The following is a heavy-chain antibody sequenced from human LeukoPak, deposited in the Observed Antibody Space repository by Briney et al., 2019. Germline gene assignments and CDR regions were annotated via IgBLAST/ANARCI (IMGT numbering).Heavy chain of an antibody. Sequence: ASVKVSCKASGYTFTSSDINWVRQATGQGLEWMGWMNPNSGNTGYAQKFQGRVTITSNTSMSTAYMELSSLRSEDTAVYYCARYGCSTSRYCGCGNAFDIWGQGTMVTVSS. V-gene: IGHV1-8*03. CDR2: MNPNSGNT. D-gene: IGHD2-2*01. CDR1: GYTFTSSD. J-gene: IGHJ3*02. CDR3: ARYGCSTSRYCGCGNAFDI.